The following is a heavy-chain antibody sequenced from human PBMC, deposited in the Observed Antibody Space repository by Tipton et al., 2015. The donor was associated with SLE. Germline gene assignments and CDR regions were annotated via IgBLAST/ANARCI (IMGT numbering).Heavy chain of an antibody. J-gene: IGHJ6*03. CDR2: ISAYNDNT. CDR1: GYTFTSYG. D-gene: IGHD4-17*01. Sequence: QLVQSGAEVKKPGASVKVSCKASGYTFTSYGISWVRQAPGQGLEWMGWISAYNDNTHYAQKLQGRVTMTRDTSITTAYIEITRLTSDDTAIYYCAKEATTMTTSDYMDVWGKGTKVTVSS. CDR3: AKEATTMTTSDYMDV. V-gene: IGHV1-18*01.